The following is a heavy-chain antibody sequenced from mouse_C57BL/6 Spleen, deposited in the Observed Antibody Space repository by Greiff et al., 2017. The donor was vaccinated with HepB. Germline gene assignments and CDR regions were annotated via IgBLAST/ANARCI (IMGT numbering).Heavy chain of an antibody. V-gene: IGHV1-64*01. J-gene: IGHJ3*01. CDR1: GYTFTSYW. CDR2: IHPNSGST. CDR3: AGEGYYSNYGFAY. D-gene: IGHD2-5*01. Sequence: VQLQQSGAELVKPGASVKLSCKASGYTFTSYWMHWVKQRPGQGLEWIGMIHPNSGSTNYNEKFKSKATLTVDKSSSTAYMQLSSLTSKDSAVYYCAGEGYYSNYGFAYWGQGTLVTVSA.